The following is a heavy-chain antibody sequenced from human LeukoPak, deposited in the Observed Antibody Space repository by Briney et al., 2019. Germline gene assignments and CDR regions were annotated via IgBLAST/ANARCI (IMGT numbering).Heavy chain of an antibody. CDR1: VYTFTIYA. CDR2: INTNTGNP. Sequence: ASVRVSSKASVYTFTIYAMNWVRQAPGQGLEWMGWINTNTGNPTYAQGFTGRFVFSLDTSVSTAYLQISSLKAEDTAVYYCARSYGDYDYYYYYGMDVWGQGTTVTVSS. CDR3: ARSYGDYDYYYYYGMDV. D-gene: IGHD4-17*01. V-gene: IGHV7-4-1*02. J-gene: IGHJ6*02.